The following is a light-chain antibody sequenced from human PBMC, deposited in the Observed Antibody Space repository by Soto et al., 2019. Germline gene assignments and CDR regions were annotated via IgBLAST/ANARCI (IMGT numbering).Light chain of an antibody. J-gene: IGKJ5*01. V-gene: IGKV1-33*01. Sequence: DIQMTQSPSSLSASVGGRVTITCQASQDISNYLNWYQQKPGKAPKLLIYDASNLETGVPSRFSGSGSGTDFTFTISSLQPEDIATYYCQQYDNLPSFGQGTRLEI. CDR1: QDISNY. CDR3: QQYDNLPS. CDR2: DAS.